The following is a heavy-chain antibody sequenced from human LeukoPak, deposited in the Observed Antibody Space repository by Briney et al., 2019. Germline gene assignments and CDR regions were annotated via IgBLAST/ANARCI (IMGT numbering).Heavy chain of an antibody. Sequence: SETLSLTCTASGGSISSYYLSWIRQPPGKGLEWIGYIYYSGSTNYNPSLKSRVTISVDTSKNQFSLKLSSVTAADTAVYYCARSSNPPSSGWYYDAFDIWGQGTMVTVSS. V-gene: IGHV4-59*01. CDR3: ARSSNPPSSGWYYDAFDI. D-gene: IGHD6-19*01. J-gene: IGHJ3*02. CDR2: IYYSGST. CDR1: GGSISSYY.